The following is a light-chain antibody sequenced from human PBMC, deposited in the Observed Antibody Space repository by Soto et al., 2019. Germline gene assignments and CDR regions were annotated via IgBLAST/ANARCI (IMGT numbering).Light chain of an antibody. CDR2: GAS. CDR3: LHYSNWPRWT. V-gene: IGKV3-15*01. Sequence: EIVLTQSPATLSLSPGERSTLSCRASQSVTNSLAWYQQKPGQAPRLXXYGASNRATGIPTTFSGSGSGTEFTLTISSLQSEDFAVYYCLHYSNWPRWTFGQGTKVDIK. CDR1: QSVTNS. J-gene: IGKJ1*01.